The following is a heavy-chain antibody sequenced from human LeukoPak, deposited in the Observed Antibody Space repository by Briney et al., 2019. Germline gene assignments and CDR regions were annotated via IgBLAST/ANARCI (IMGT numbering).Heavy chain of an antibody. Sequence: GASVKVSCKASGYTFTGYYMHWVRQAPGQGLEWMGWINPNSGGTNYAQKFQGRVTMTRDTSISTAYMELSRLRSDDTAVYYCARDQYYYDSSGYYRRASGAFDIWGQGTMVTVSS. D-gene: IGHD3-22*01. CDR2: INPNSGGT. CDR3: ARDQYYYDSSGYYRRASGAFDI. J-gene: IGHJ3*02. CDR1: GYTFTGYY. V-gene: IGHV1-2*02.